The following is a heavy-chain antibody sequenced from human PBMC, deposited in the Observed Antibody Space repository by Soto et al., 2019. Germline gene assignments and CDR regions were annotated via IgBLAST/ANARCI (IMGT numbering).Heavy chain of an antibody. CDR2: ISYDGSNK. J-gene: IGHJ4*02. CDR1: GFTFSSYG. CDR3: AKDLLGGPDY. D-gene: IGHD3-16*01. Sequence: GGSLRLSCAASGFTFSSYGMHWVRQAPGKGLEWVAVISYDGSNKYYADSVKGRFTISRDNSKNTLYLQMNSLRAEDTAVYYCAKDLLGGPDYWGQGTLVTVSS. V-gene: IGHV3-30*18.